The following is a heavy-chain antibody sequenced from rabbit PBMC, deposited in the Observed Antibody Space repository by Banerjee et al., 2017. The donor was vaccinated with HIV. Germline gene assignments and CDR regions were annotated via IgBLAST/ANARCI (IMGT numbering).Heavy chain of an antibody. CDR1: GFSFSSNYW. CDR3: ARSILDYPINL. CDR2: IYAGSSGST. J-gene: IGHJ4*01. Sequence: QSLEESGGDLVKPGASLTLTCTASGFSFSSNYWICWVRQAPGKGLEWIACIYAGSSGSTYYASWVNGRFTISKTSSTTVTLQMTSLTAADTATYFCARSILDYPINLWGPGTLVTVS. D-gene: IGHD7-1*01. V-gene: IGHV1S40*01.